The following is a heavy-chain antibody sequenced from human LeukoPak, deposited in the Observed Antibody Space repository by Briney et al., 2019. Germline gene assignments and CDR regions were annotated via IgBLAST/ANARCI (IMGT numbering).Heavy chain of an antibody. V-gene: IGHV3-23*01. J-gene: IGHJ5*02. CDR3: VREVSDWPKNWFDP. Sequence: GGSLRLSCAGSGFTFRSYAMSWVRQSPVKGLEWVSAISDSGDGTYYADSVKARFTISRDNSKNTVYLEMSSLRAEDTAVYYCVREVSDWPKNWFDPWGQGTLVTVSS. CDR1: GFTFRSYA. D-gene: IGHD2-21*02. CDR2: ISDSGDGT.